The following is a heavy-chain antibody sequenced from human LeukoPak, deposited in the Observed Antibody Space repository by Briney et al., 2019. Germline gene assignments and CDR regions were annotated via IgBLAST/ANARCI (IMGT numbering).Heavy chain of an antibody. J-gene: IGHJ3*02. CDR2: ISYDGSNK. D-gene: IGHD2-15*01. V-gene: IGHV3-30-3*01. CDR3: ASGDCSGGSCEAAFDI. Sequence: PGRSLRLSCAASGFTFSSYAMHWVRQAPGKGLEWVAVISYDGSNKYYADSVKGRFTISRDNSKNTLYLQMNSLRAEDTAVYYCASGDCSGGSCEAAFDIWGQGTMVTVSS. CDR1: GFTFSSYA.